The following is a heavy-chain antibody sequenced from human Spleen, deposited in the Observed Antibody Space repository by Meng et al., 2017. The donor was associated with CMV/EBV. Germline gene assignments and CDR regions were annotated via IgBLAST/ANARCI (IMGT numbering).Heavy chain of an antibody. CDR3: ARDAYTSGWYFDY. Sequence: GESLKISCAASGFTFSSYSMKWVRQAPGEGLEWVSYIDNYITYIYYADSVKGRFTISRDNAKNSLYLEMNSLRAEDTAIYYCARDAYTSGWYFDYWGRGTLVTVSS. J-gene: IGHJ4*02. D-gene: IGHD6-19*01. CDR2: IDNYITYI. V-gene: IGHV3-21*01. CDR1: GFTFSSYS.